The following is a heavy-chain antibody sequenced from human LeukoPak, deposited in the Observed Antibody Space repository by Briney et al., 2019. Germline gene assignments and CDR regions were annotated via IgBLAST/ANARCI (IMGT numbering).Heavy chain of an antibody. V-gene: IGHV3-66*01. J-gene: IGHJ4*02. CDR1: GFTVSSNY. CDR2: IYTDGDT. D-gene: IGHD5-24*01. CDR3: ARGMADYFDY. Sequence: GGSLRRSCAASGFTVSSNYMSRVRQAPGKGLEWVSVIYTDGDTYYADSVKGTFTISRDNSKNTLYLQMNSLRAEDTAVYYCARGMADYFDYWGQGTLVTVSS.